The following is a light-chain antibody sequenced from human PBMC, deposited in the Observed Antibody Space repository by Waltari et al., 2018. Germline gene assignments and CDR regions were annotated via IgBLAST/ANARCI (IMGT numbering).Light chain of an antibody. CDR2: DDN. CDR3: ATWDNSLTAVV. J-gene: IGLJ3*02. Sequence: QSVLTQPPSVSAAPGQKVTISCSGSSSNIGNYFVSWYHQLPGTTPKLLIYDDNKRPAGIPDRFSAAKSGTSATLDIAGLQIGDEADYYCATWDNSLTAVVFGGGTKLTVL. V-gene: IGLV1-51*01. CDR1: SSNIGNYF.